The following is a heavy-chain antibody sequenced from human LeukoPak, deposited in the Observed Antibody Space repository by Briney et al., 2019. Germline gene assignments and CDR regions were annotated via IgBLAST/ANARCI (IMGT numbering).Heavy chain of an antibody. J-gene: IGHJ5*02. Sequence: ASETLSLTCTVSGGSISSYYCSWIRQPPGKGLEWLGYISYSGSTTYNPSLNSRVTISVDTSKNHFSLKLSSVTAADTAVYYCARHIAAAGTRWGNWFDPWGQGTLVTVSS. CDR2: ISYSGST. D-gene: IGHD6-13*01. V-gene: IGHV4-59*01. CDR3: ARHIAAAGTRWGNWFDP. CDR1: GGSISSYY.